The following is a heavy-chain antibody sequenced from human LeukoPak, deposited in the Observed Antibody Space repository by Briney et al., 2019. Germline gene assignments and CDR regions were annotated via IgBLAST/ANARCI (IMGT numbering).Heavy chain of an antibody. CDR3: ARAGQGDFWSGLRYFDY. Sequence: SETLSLTCSVSGGSISSYYWSWIRQPPGKGLEFIGYIYYSGSTNYNPSLKSRVTISVDTYKNHFCLKLSSVTAADTAVYYCARAGQGDFWSGLRYFDYWGQGTLVTVSS. J-gene: IGHJ4*02. V-gene: IGHV4-59*01. CDR1: GGSISSYY. D-gene: IGHD3-3*01. CDR2: IYYSGST.